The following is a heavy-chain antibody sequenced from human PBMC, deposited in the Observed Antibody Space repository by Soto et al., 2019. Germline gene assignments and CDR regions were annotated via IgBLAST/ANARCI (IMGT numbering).Heavy chain of an antibody. Sequence: QVQLVQSGAEVKKPGSSVKVSCKASGGTFSSYTISWVRQAPGQGLEWMGRIIPILGIANYAQKFQGRVTITADKSTSTAYMELSSLRSEDTAVYYCARGGYYYDSSGYYSSDAFDIWGQGTMVTVSS. J-gene: IGHJ3*02. CDR1: GGTFSSYT. V-gene: IGHV1-69*02. CDR3: ARGGYYYDSSGYYSSDAFDI. D-gene: IGHD3-22*01. CDR2: IIPILGIA.